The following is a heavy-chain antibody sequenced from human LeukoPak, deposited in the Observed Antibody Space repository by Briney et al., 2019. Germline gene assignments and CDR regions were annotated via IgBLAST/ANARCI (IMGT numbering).Heavy chain of an antibody. CDR3: ARGPPWYFDL. D-gene: IGHD6-25*01. Sequence: GGSLRLSCAASGFTFSSYGMHWVRQAPGKGLEWVAFIRYDGSNKYYADSVKGRFTISRDNSKNTPYLQMNSLTAEDTAVYYCARGPPWYFDLWGRGTLVTVSS. V-gene: IGHV3-30*02. CDR1: GFTFSSYG. J-gene: IGHJ2*01. CDR2: IRYDGSNK.